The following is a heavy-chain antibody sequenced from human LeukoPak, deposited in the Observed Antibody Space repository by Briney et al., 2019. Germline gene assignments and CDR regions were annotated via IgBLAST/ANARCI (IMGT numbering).Heavy chain of an antibody. Sequence: GGSLRLSCAASGFTVSSNYMSWVRQAPGKGLEWVSVIYSGGSTYYADSVKGRFTISRDNSKNTLYLQMCSLRAEDTAVYYCARGGTMSSGFYSCFDYWGQGTLVTVSS. J-gene: IGHJ4*02. CDR1: GFTVSSNY. CDR3: ARGGTMSSGFYSCFDY. V-gene: IGHV3-66*01. CDR2: IYSGGST. D-gene: IGHD6-19*01.